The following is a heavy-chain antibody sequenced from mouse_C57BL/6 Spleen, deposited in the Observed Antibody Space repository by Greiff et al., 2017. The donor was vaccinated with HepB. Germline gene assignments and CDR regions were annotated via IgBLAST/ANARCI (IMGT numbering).Heavy chain of an antibody. CDR2: IDPETGGT. CDR3: TRMGTTVVDFDY. V-gene: IGHV1-15*01. D-gene: IGHD1-1*01. J-gene: IGHJ2*01. CDR1: GYTFTDYE. Sequence: QVQLQQSGAELVRPGASVTLSCKASGYTFTDYEMHWVKQTPVHGLEWIGAIDPETGGTAYNQKFKGKAILTADKSSSTAYMELRSLTSEDSAVYYCTRMGTTVVDFDYWGQGTTLTVSS.